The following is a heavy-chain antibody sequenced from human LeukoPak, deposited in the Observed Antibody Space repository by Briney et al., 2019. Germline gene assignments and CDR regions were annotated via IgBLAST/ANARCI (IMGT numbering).Heavy chain of an antibody. CDR1: GGSISSSSYY. D-gene: IGHD3-22*01. J-gene: IGHJ3*01. V-gene: IGHV4-61*01. CDR2: VYYSGST. Sequence: SETLSLTCTVSGGSISSSSYYWGWIRQPPGKGLEWIGYVYYSGSTNYNPSLKSRVTISLDASKNQFSLKLSSVTAADTAVYYCARDNYYEGAFDVWGQGTMVTVSS. CDR3: ARDNYYEGAFDV.